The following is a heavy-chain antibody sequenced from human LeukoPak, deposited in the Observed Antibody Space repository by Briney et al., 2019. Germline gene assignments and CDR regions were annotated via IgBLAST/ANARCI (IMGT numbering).Heavy chain of an antibody. CDR2: ISHSGIA. V-gene: IGHV4-38-2*01. D-gene: IGHD1-26*01. CDR3: ARASVEHRIAAGDYFDY. Sequence: SETLSLTCAVSGYSINNAHYWAWIRQPPGKELEWIGNISHSGIASYNPSLKSRVTISVDTSKNQFSLNMRSVTAADTAVYFCARASVEHRIAAGDYFDYWGQGTLVTVSS. CDR1: GYSINNAHY. J-gene: IGHJ4*02.